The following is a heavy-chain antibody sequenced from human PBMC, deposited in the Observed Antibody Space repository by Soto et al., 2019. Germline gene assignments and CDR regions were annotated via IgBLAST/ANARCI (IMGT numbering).Heavy chain of an antibody. D-gene: IGHD3-16*01. V-gene: IGHV3-53*01. Sequence: EVQLVESGGGLIQPGGSLRLSCAVSGFTVSNNYMSWVRQAPGKGLEGVSVIYSGGYTAYGDSVKGRFTISRDNSKNTLYLKMNGARADGPGVYYGGPQGGGGGYWGQGTLVTVSS. CDR3: GPQGGGGGY. CDR2: IYSGGYT. CDR1: GFTVSNNY. J-gene: IGHJ4*02.